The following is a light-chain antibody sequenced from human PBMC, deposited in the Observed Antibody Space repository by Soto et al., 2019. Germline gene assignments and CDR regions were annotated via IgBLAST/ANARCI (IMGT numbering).Light chain of an antibody. J-gene: IGLJ1*01. CDR1: SSNIGAGYD. V-gene: IGLV1-40*01. CDR2: GNS. CDR3: QSYDSSLGV. Sequence: QSVLTQPPSLSGAPGQRVTISCTGSSSNIGAGYDVHWYQQLPGTAPKLLIYGNSNRPSGVPDRFSGSKSGTSASLAITGLQAEDEADYYCQSYDSSLGVFGTGTKVTVL.